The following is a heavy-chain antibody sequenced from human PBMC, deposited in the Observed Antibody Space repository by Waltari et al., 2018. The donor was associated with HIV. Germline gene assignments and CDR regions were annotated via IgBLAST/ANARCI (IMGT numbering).Heavy chain of an antibody. V-gene: IGHV3-23*01. D-gene: IGHD2-21*02. Sequence: EVQLLESGGRFVQPGGSLRLSCVASRFIFSNYDMNWVRQAPGKGLEWVSVINVGGGRIFYADSVQGRFIISRDNSKNTLHLQMNSLRAEDTAVYHCARVLKRTVTTSDFWGQGTLVTVSS. J-gene: IGHJ4*02. CDR1: RFIFSNYD. CDR2: INVGGGRI. CDR3: ARVLKRTVTTSDF.